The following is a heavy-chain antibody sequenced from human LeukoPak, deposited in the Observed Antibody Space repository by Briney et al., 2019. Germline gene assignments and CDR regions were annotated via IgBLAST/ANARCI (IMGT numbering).Heavy chain of an antibody. CDR1: GFAFSDFW. Sequence: PGGSLRLSCAASGFAFSDFWMSWVRQAPGKGLEWVANIRHDGNAKYYVPSVRGRFTISRDNAKNSLYLQMNSLTVEDTAVYYCATSHDSAGNDWGQGTLITVSS. J-gene: IGHJ4*02. V-gene: IGHV3-7*01. CDR2: IRHDGNAK. CDR3: ATSHDSAGND. D-gene: IGHD2-15*01.